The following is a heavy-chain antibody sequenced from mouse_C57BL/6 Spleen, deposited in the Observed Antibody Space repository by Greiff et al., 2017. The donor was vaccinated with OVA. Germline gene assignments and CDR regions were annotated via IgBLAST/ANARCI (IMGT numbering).Heavy chain of an antibody. J-gene: IGHJ4*01. Sequence: QVQLQQSGAELVRPGPSVKLSCKASGYTFTDYYINWVKQRPGQGLEWIARIYAGSGNTYYNEKFKGKATLTAEKSSSTAYMQISSLTSEDSAVYFCEREALLWLYYYALDYWGQGTSVTVSS. V-gene: IGHV1-76*01. CDR3: EREALLWLYYYALDY. D-gene: IGHD2-2*01. CDR2: IYAGSGNT. CDR1: GYTFTDYY.